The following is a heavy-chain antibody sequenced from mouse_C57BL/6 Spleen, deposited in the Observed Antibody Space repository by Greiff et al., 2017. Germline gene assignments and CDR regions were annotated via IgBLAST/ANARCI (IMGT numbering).Heavy chain of an antibody. D-gene: IGHD2-10*01. CDR2: INPSNGGT. V-gene: IGHV1-53*01. CDR3: AIGSGLLPAWFAY. Sequence: QVQLQQPGTELVKPGASVKLSCKASGYTFTSYWMHWVKQRPGQGLEWIGNINPSNGGTNYNEKFKSKATLTVDKSSSTAYMQLSSLTSEDAAVYYCAIGSGLLPAWFAYWGQGTLVTVSA. CDR1: GYTFTSYW. J-gene: IGHJ3*01.